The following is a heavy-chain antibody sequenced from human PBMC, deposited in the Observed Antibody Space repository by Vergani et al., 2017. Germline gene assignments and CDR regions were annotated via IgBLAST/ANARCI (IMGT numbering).Heavy chain of an antibody. Sequence: VQLVESGGNVVQSGTSLRLSCAASGFTFSSYAMSWVRQAPGKGLEWVSAISGSGGSTYYADSVKGRFTISRDNSKNTLYLQMNSLRAEDTAVYYCAKPCIAVAGQGYFQHWGQGTLVTVSS. CDR2: ISGSGGST. V-gene: IGHV3-23*04. CDR3: AKPCIAVAGQGYFQH. D-gene: IGHD6-19*01. CDR1: GFTFSSYA. J-gene: IGHJ1*01.